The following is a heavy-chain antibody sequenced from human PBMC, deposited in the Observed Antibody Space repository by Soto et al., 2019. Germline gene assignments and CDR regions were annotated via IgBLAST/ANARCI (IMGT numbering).Heavy chain of an antibody. CDR2: IYNTETT. CDR3: ASGGFGGGPNYFGLDV. J-gene: IGHJ6*02. D-gene: IGHD3-16*01. Sequence: QVQLQESGPGLVKPSETLSLTCTVSGGSIGTHYWSWIRQPPGKGLEWIGYIYNTETTKYSPSLGSRGAISVDTARNQFSLKRNSVTAADTAVYYCASGGFGGGPNYFGLDVWGQGTAVTVSS. CDR1: GGSIGTHY. V-gene: IGHV4-59*11.